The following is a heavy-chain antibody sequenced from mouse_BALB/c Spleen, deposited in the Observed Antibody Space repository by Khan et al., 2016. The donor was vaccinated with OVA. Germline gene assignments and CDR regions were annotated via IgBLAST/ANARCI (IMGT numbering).Heavy chain of an antibody. D-gene: IGHD2-4*01. CDR2: ISSGSATL. Sequence: EVELVESGGGLVQPGGSRKLSCAASEFTFSSFGMHWVRQAPEKGLEWVAYISSGSATLYYADTVKGRFTISRDNPKNTLFLQLTSLSSEDTAIYYCARSLITTLCFDVWGAGTTVTVSS. CDR3: ARSLITTLCFDV. J-gene: IGHJ1*01. CDR1: EFTFSSFG. V-gene: IGHV5-17*02.